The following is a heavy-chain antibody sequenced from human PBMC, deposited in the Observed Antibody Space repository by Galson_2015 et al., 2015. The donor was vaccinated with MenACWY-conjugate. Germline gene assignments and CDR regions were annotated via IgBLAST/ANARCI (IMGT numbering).Heavy chain of an antibody. J-gene: IGHJ4*02. CDR1: GFIFSSHS. CDR2: ISSSSTSI. D-gene: IGHD6-13*01. CDR3: ARIAAAVTEHYFDY. V-gene: IGHV3-48*04. Sequence: SLRLSCAASGFIFSSHSMNWVRQAPGRGLEWTSYISSSSTSINYADSVKGRFAISRDNAKSSLYLQMNGLRAEDTAVYYCARIAAAVTEHYFDYWGQGTLVTVSS.